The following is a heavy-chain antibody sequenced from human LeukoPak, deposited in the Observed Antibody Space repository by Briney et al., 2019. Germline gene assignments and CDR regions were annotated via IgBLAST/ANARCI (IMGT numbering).Heavy chain of an antibody. CDR1: GGSISSYY. V-gene: IGHV4-59*01. Sequence: PSGTLSLTCTVSGGSISSYYWSWIRQPPGKGLEWIGYIYYSGSTNYNPSLKSRVTISVDTSKKQFSLKLSSVTAADTAVYYCARGYDFWSGFWDYWGQGTLVTVSS. D-gene: IGHD3-3*01. CDR3: ARGYDFWSGFWDY. J-gene: IGHJ4*02. CDR2: IYYSGST.